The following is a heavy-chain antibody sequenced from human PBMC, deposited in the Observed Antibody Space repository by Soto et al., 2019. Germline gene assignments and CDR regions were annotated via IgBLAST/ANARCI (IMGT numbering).Heavy chain of an antibody. V-gene: IGHV1-18*01. CDR1: GYIFSRYG. D-gene: IGHD6-13*01. CDR3: AREAAAERNYYGLGV. CDR2: ISGYNGNT. Sequence: QVQLVQSGPEVRKPGASVKVSCKASGYIFSRYGISWVRQAPGQGLEWMGWISGYNGNTKFGERVQGRVNVTTDTSTSTAYMELRSLISDDTAVYYCAREAAAERNYYGLGVWGQGTTVIVSS. J-gene: IGHJ6*02.